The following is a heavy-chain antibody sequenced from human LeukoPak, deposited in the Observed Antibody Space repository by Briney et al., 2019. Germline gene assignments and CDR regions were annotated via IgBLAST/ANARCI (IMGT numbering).Heavy chain of an antibody. CDR1: GYTFTSYY. CDR3: ATYDYGGNWNY. Sequence: RASVKVSCKASGYTFTSYYMHWVRQAPGQGLEWMGIINPSGGSTSYAQKLQGRVTMTRDTSTSTVYMELSSLRSEDTAVYYCATYDYGGNWNYWGQGTLVTVSS. J-gene: IGHJ4*02. D-gene: IGHD4-23*01. CDR2: INPSGGST. V-gene: IGHV1-46*01.